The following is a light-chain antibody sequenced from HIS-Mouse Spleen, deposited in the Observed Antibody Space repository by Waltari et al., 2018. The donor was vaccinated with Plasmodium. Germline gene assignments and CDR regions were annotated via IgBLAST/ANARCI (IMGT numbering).Light chain of an antibody. CDR1: QSVLYSSNNKNY. Sequence: DIVMTQSTDSLAVSLGEWATITCKSRQSVLYSSNNKNYLAWYQQKPGQPPKLLIYWASTRESGVPDRFSGSGSGTDFTLTISSLQAEDVAVYYCQQYYSTPYTFGQGTKLEIK. J-gene: IGKJ2*01. CDR2: WAS. V-gene: IGKV4-1*01. CDR3: QQYYSTPYT.